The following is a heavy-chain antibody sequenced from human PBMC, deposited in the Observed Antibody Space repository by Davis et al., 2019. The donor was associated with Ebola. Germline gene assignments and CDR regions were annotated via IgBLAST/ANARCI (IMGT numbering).Heavy chain of an antibody. Sequence: ASVKVSCKASGYTFTGYYIHWVRQAPGQGLEWMGRFNPNSGGTNYAQNFQGRVTMTRDTSISTAYMELSSLRSEDTALYYCTTPGGQDSGYDVFDIWGQGTMVTVSS. J-gene: IGHJ3*02. V-gene: IGHV1-2*06. CDR3: TTPGGQDSGYDVFDI. CDR1: GYTFTGYY. CDR2: FNPNSGGT. D-gene: IGHD5-12*01.